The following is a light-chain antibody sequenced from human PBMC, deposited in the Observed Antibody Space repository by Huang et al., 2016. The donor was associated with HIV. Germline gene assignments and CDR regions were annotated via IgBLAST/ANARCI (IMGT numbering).Light chain of an antibody. V-gene: IGKV1-9*01. CDR2: SAS. J-gene: IGKJ1*01. Sequence: IQLTQSPSSLSASVGDRVTISCRASQGISSYLAWSQQKPWKAPKLLISSASPLQSGVQSRFSVSGSGTDFTLTISSLQPEDFATYHCQQLNSYPPTFGQGTKVEIK. CDR3: QQLNSYPPT. CDR1: QGISSY.